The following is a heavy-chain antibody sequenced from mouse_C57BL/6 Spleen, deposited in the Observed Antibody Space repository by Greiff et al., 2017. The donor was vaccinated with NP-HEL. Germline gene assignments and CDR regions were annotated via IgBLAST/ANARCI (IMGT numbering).Heavy chain of an antibody. J-gene: IGHJ2*01. CDR3: ARSGSSGYLDY. D-gene: IGHD3-2*02. CDR1: GYTFPSSW. Sequence: QVHVKQPGAELLKPGASVKMSCKASGYTFPSSWITWVKQRPGQGLEWIGDIYPGSGSTNYNEKFKSKATLTVDTSSSTAYMQLSSLTSEDSAVYYCARSGSSGYLDYWGQGTTLTVSS. CDR2: IYPGSGST. V-gene: IGHV1-55*01.